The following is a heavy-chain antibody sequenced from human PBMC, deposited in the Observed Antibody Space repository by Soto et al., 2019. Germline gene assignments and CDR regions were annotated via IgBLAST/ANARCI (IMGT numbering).Heavy chain of an antibody. D-gene: IGHD6-13*01. CDR2: ISYDGSNK. Sequence: GGSLRLSCAASGFTFSSYAMHWVRQAPGKGLEWVAVISYDGSNKYYADSVKGRFTISRDNSKNTLYLQMNSLRAEDTAVYYCARDQAYSSSMDVWGQGTTVTVSS. CDR3: ARDQAYSSSMDV. CDR1: GFTFSSYA. J-gene: IGHJ6*02. V-gene: IGHV3-30-3*01.